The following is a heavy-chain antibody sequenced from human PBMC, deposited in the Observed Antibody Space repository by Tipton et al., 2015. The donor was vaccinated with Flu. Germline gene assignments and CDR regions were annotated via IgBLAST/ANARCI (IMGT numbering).Heavy chain of an antibody. J-gene: IGHJ4*02. CDR2: IQYSGHT. Sequence: WIRQSPGKGLEWIGNIQYSGHTNYNPSLKSRVTIAVDTSKNQFSLQLSSVAAADTAVYYCARHEDRSWMLEFWGQGTLVTVSS. D-gene: IGHD3-10*01. CDR3: ARHEDRSWMLEF. V-gene: IGHV4-61*07.